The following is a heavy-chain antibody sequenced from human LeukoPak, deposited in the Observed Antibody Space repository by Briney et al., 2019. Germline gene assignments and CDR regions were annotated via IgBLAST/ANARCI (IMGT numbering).Heavy chain of an antibody. CDR1: GFTFSSYA. CDR2: ISSNGGST. D-gene: IGHD6-19*01. CDR3: ARSKIAVTDPGGFDY. Sequence: GGSLRLSCAASGFTFSSYAMHWVRQAPGKGLEYVSAISSNGGSTYYANSVKGRFTISRDNSKNTLYLQMGSLRAEDMAVYYCARSKIAVTDPGGFDYWGQGNLVTVSS. V-gene: IGHV3-64*01. J-gene: IGHJ4*02.